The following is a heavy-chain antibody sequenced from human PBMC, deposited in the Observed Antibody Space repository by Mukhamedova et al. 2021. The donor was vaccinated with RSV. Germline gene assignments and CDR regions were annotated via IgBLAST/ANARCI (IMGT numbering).Heavy chain of an antibody. CDR2: VYDNGDA. Sequence: GEGLEWIGFVYDNGDAWYKPSIKSRVTISLDKSENRFSLRLRSMTAADTAVYYCARSNRIKTCGADCRNFAYWGQGTLVTVSS. CDR3: ARSNRIKTCGADCRNFAY. V-gene: IGHV4-59*01. J-gene: IGHJ4*02. D-gene: IGHD2-21*02.